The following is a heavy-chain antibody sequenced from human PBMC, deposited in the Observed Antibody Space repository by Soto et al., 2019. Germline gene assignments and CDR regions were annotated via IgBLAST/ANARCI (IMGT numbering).Heavy chain of an antibody. CDR1: GYTFTSYY. D-gene: IGHD6-6*01. Sequence: SVKVSCKASGYTFTSYYMHWVRQAPVQGLEWMGIINPSGGSTSYAQKFQGRVTMTRDTSTSTVYMELSSLRSEDTAVYYCARDPYSSSPLYYYYYGMDVWGQGTTVTVSS. CDR2: INPSGGST. CDR3: ARDPYSSSPLYYYYYGMDV. J-gene: IGHJ6*02. V-gene: IGHV1-46*01.